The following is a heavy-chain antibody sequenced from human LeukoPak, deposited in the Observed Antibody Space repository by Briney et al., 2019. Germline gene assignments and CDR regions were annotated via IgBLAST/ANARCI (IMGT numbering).Heavy chain of an antibody. CDR1: GFTLNVSG. V-gene: IGHV3-48*01. CDR3: ANLGYDDGSAAIHS. J-gene: IGHJ5*02. CDR2: ISSSSSTI. D-gene: IGHD3-10*01. Sequence: PGGSLRLSCVGSGFTLNVSGIHWVRQAPGKGLEWVSHISSSSSTIYYADSVKGRFTVSRDNAKNSLYLQMNSLRAEDTAVYYCANLGYDDGSAAIHSWGQGILVTVSS.